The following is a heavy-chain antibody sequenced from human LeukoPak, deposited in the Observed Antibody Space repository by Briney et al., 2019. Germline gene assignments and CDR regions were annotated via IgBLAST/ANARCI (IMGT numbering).Heavy chain of an antibody. D-gene: IGHD6-19*01. CDR2: IIPIFGTA. CDR3: ARAAYSSGWYGGYYYYMDV. J-gene: IGHJ6*03. Sequence: VASVKVSCKASGGTFNSYAISWVRQAPGQGLEWMGGIIPIFGTANYAQKFQGRVTITADESTSTAYMELSSLRSEDTAVYYCARAAYSSGWYGGYYYYMDVWGKGTTVTISS. V-gene: IGHV1-69*13. CDR1: GGTFNSYA.